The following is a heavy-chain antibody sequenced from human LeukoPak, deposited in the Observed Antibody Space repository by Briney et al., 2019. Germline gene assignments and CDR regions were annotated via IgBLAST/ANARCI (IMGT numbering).Heavy chain of an antibody. J-gene: IGHJ4*02. D-gene: IGHD3-10*01. CDR1: GGSISSYY. V-gene: IGHV4-59*08. CDR2: IYYSGSA. Sequence: SETLSLTCTVSGGSISSYYWSWIRQPPGKGLEWIGYIYYSGSANYNPSLKSRVTISVDTSKNQFSLKLTSVTAADTAVYYCARSYASGRSDLDSWGQGTLVTVSS. CDR3: ARSYASGRSDLDS.